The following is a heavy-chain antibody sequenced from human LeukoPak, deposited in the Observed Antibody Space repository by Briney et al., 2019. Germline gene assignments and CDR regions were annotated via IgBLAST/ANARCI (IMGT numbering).Heavy chain of an antibody. J-gene: IGHJ5*02. V-gene: IGHV1-2*06. D-gene: IGHD6-6*01. CDR3: ARALAALDP. CDR2: INPNSGGT. Sequence: ASVKISCKVSGYTFTDYYMHWVQQAPGQGLEWMGRINPNSGGTNYAQKFRGRVTMTRDTSISTAYMELSRLRSDDTAVYYCARALAALDPWGQGTLVTVSS. CDR1: GYTFTDYY.